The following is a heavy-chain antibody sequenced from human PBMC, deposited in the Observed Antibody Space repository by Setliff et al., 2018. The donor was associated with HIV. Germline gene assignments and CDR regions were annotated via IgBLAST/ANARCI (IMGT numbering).Heavy chain of an antibody. V-gene: IGHV2-70*04. CDR1: GFSFGLSGMR. CDR2: IDWDGDK. J-gene: IGHJ4*02. D-gene: IGHD5-12*01. CDR3: ARDSGNYAFDY. Sequence: SGPTLVNPTQTLKLTCTFSGFSFGLSGMRIYWIRQPPGKALQWLARIDWDGDKFYSASLRTRLNISKDTSKNQVILTMTGLDPVDTATYYCARDSGNYAFDYWGLGTLVTVS.